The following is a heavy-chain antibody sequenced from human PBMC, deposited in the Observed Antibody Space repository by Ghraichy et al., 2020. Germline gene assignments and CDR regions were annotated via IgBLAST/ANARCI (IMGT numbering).Heavy chain of an antibody. CDR3: ARNDRVGFRPENDAFDI. Sequence: GGSLRLSCAASGFTLSPYWMNWVRQVPGKGLEWVANIKQDGSEKYYVDSVKGRFTISRDNAKNSLYLQMNSLRAEDTAVYYCARNDRVGFRPENDAFDIWGQGTMVTVSS. CDR2: IKQDGSEK. J-gene: IGHJ3*02. CDR1: GFTLSPYW. V-gene: IGHV3-7*03. D-gene: IGHD3-22*01.